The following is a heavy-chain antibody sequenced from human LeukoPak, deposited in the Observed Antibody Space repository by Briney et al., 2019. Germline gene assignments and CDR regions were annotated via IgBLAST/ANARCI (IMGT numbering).Heavy chain of an antibody. Sequence: PGGSLRLSCAASGFTFSSYAMSWVRQPPGKGLEWIGEINHSGSTNYNPSLESRVTISVDTSKNQFSLKLTSVTAADTAVYYCARGRPDVDDSGSYGVPGDLDYWGQGTLVTVSS. CDR3: ARGRPDVDDSGSYGVPGDLDY. CDR1: GFTFSSYA. V-gene: IGHV4-34*01. CDR2: INHSGST. J-gene: IGHJ4*02. D-gene: IGHD3-10*01.